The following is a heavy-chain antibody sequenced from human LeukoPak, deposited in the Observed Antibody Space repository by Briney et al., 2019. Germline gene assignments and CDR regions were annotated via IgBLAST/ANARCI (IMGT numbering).Heavy chain of an antibody. CDR1: GYTFTSYW. V-gene: IGHV5-51*01. CDR3: ARANSGSYPGLDY. J-gene: IGHJ4*02. CDR2: IYPGDSDT. D-gene: IGHD1-26*01. Sequence: ESLKISCKGSGYTFTSYWIAWVRQMPGKGLEWMGIIYPGDSDTRYSPSFQGQVTISADKSISTAYLQWSSLKASDTAMYYCARANSGSYPGLDYWGQGTLVTVSS.